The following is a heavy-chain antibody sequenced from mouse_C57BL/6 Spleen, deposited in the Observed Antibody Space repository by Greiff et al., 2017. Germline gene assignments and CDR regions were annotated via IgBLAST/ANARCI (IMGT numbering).Heavy chain of an antibody. D-gene: IGHD3-1*01. V-gene: IGHV1-54*01. Sequence: QVHVKQSGAELVRPGTSVKVSCKASGYAFTNYLIEWVKQRPGQGLEWIGVINPGSGGTNYNEKFKGKATLTADKSSSTAYMQLSSLTSEDSAVYVCARAGISSGWYFDVWGTGTTVTVSS. CDR2: INPGSGGT. CDR3: ARAGISSGWYFDV. CDR1: GYAFTNYL. J-gene: IGHJ1*03.